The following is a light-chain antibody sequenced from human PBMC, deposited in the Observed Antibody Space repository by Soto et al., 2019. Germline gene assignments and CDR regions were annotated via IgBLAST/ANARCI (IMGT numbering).Light chain of an antibody. CDR3: YSFTSRNTYV. V-gene: IGLV2-18*02. J-gene: IGLJ1*01. Sequence: QSVLTQPPSVSGSPGQSVTISCSGTSSDVGSYSRVSWYQQAPGTAPKVMIYEVSNRPSGVPDRFSGSKSGNTASLTISGLQPEDEADYYCYSFTSRNTYVFGTGTKVTVL. CDR2: EVS. CDR1: SSDVGSYSR.